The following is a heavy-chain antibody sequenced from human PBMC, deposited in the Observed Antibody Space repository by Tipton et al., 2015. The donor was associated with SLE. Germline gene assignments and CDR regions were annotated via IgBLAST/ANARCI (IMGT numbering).Heavy chain of an antibody. CDR1: GFIFSNYA. CDR3: AKDQGSGEGAYTWGSFDY. CDR2: ISASGGST. J-gene: IGHJ4*02. Sequence: SLRLSCAASGFIFSNYAVNWVRQAPGKGLAWVAGISASGGSTPYAASMNGRLTISRDNSKNTLYLQMNSLRAEDTAIYYCAKDQGSGEGAYTWGSFDYWGQGTLVTVSS. D-gene: IGHD3-16*01. V-gene: IGHV3-23*01.